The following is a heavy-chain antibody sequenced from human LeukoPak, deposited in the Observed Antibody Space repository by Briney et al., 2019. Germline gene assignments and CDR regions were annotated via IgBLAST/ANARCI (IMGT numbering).Heavy chain of an antibody. CDR3: ARGHGHFDY. V-gene: IGHV4-39*07. CDR1: GGSISSSSYY. CDR2: IYYSGST. Sequence: SETLSLTCTVSGGSISSSSYYWGWIRQPPGKGLEWIGSIYYSGSTYYNPSLKSRVTISVDTSKNQFSLKLSSVTAADTAVYYCARGHGHFDYWGQGTLVTVSS. J-gene: IGHJ4*02.